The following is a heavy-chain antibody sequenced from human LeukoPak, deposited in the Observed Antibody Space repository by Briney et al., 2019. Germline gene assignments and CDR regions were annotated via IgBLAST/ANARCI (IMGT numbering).Heavy chain of an antibody. CDR2: IYTSGST. J-gene: IGHJ6*02. V-gene: IGHV4-4*07. D-gene: IGHD3-10*01. Sequence: SETLSLTCTVSGGSISSYYWSWIRQPAGKGLEWIGRIYTSGSTNYNPSLKSRVTMSVDTSKNQFSLKLSSVTAADTAVYYCARDAVRGVIMGYYYYGMDVWGQGTTVTVSS. CDR3: ARDAVRGVIMGYYYYGMDV. CDR1: GGSISSYY.